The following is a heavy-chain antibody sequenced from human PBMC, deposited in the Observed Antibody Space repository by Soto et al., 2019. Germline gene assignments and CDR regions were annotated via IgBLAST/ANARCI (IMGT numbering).Heavy chain of an antibody. CDR2: ISWDGGST. V-gene: IGHV3-43D*04. CDR3: AKGSRGYSYGFPYYYYGMDV. J-gene: IGHJ6*02. D-gene: IGHD5-18*01. CDR1: GFTFDDYA. Sequence: VGPLRLSCAASGFTFDDYAMHWVRQAPGKGLEWVSLISWDGGSTYYADSVKGRFTISRDNSKNSLYLQMNSLRAEDTALYYCAKGSRGYSYGFPYYYYGMDVWGQGTTVTVS.